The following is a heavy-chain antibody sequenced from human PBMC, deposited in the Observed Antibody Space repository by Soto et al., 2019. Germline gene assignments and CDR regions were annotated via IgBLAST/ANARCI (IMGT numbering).Heavy chain of an antibody. CDR3: ATHCSSTSCYYYYGMDV. CDR1: GYTLTELS. CDR2: FDPEDGET. D-gene: IGHD2-2*01. Sequence: ASVKFSCKVSGYTLTELSMHWVRQAPGKGLEWMGGFDPEDGETIYAQKFQGRVTMTEDTSTDTAYMELSSLRSEDTAVYYCATHCSSTSCYYYYGMDVWGQGTTVTVSS. V-gene: IGHV1-24*01. J-gene: IGHJ6*02.